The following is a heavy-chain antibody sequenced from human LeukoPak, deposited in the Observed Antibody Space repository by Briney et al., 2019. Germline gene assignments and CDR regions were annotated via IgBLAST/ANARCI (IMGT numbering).Heavy chain of an antibody. D-gene: IGHD5-18*01. V-gene: IGHV1-2*02. Sequence: ASVKVSCKASGYTXTGYYMHGVRQAPGQGLEWMGWINPNSGGTNYAQKFQGRVTMTRDTSVSTAYMELNRLRSDDTGVYYCARDTTMITYWFDPWGQGTLVTVSS. CDR1: GYTXTGYY. CDR2: INPNSGGT. CDR3: ARDTTMITYWFDP. J-gene: IGHJ5*02.